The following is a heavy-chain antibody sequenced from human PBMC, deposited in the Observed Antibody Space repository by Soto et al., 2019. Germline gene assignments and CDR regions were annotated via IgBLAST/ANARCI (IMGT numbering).Heavy chain of an antibody. CDR2: IYYSGIT. CDR3: ARVVAATPDAFDI. V-gene: IGHV4-39*01. CDR1: GGSISSSSYY. Sequence: QLQLQESGPGLVKPSETLSLTCTVSGGSISSSSYYWGWIRQPPGKGLEWIGSIYYSGITYYNPSLKSRVTISVDTSKNPFSLKLSSVTAADTAVYYCARVVAATPDAFDIWGQGTMVTVSS. J-gene: IGHJ3*02. D-gene: IGHD2-15*01.